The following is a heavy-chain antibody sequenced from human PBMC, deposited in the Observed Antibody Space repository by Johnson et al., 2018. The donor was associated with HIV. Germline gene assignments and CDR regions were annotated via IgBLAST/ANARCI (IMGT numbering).Heavy chain of an antibody. CDR2: INWNGDTT. V-gene: IGHV3-74*03. CDR1: GFTFNSYW. D-gene: IGHD3-16*01. J-gene: IGHJ3*02. Sequence: VQLVESGGGLVQPGGSLRLSCAASGFTFNSYWMHWVRQAPGKGLQWVSGINWNGDTTTYADSVKGRFTVSRDNAKRSLYLQLSNLRAEDTAVYYCANGGGGAFDIWGQGTMVTVSS. CDR3: ANGGGGAFDI.